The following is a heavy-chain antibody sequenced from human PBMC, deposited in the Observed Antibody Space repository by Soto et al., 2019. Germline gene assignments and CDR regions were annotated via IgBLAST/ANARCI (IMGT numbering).Heavy chain of an antibody. CDR3: ARGRALLLWFGAHRFDP. J-gene: IGHJ5*02. D-gene: IGHD3-10*01. CDR2: INHSGST. V-gene: IGHV4-34*01. Sequence: QVQLQQWGAGLLKPSETLSLTCAVYGGSFSGYYWSWIRQPPGKGLEWIGEINHSGSTNYNPSLNSRVTISVDTSKNQFSLKLSSVTAADTAVYYCARGRALLLWFGAHRFDPWGQGTLVTVSS. CDR1: GGSFSGYY.